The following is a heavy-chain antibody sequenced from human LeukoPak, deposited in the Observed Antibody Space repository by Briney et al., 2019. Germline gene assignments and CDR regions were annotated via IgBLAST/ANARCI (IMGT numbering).Heavy chain of an antibody. CDR2: ICSSGSSS. CDR1: RFSFRSYS. CDR3: ARCYWYFDH. Sequence: PGGSLRLSCVASRFSFRSYSMNWVRQAPGMGLEWVSYICSSGSSSYYADSVKARFTTSRDIAKNSQYLHNNSLRYDDTGVDCCARCYWYFDHWGQGTLVTVSS. D-gene: IGHD2-21*01. J-gene: IGHJ4*02. V-gene: IGHV3-48*02.